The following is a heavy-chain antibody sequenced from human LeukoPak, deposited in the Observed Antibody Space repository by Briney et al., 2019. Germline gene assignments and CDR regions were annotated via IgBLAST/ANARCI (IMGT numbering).Heavy chain of an antibody. CDR2: ISSSSSYI. D-gene: IGHD2-15*01. Sequence: PGGSLRLSCAASGFTFSSYSMNWVRQAPGKGLEWVSSISSSSSYIYYADSVKGRFTISRDNAKNSLYLQMNSLRAEDTAVYYCAREMGYCSGGSCYFYYYYYYMDVWGKGTTVTVSS. CDR3: AREMGYCSGGSCYFYYYYYYMDV. CDR1: GFTFSSYS. J-gene: IGHJ6*03. V-gene: IGHV3-21*01.